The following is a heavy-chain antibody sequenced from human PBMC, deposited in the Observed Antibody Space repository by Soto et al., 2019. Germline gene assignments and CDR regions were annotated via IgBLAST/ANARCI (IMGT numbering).Heavy chain of an antibody. CDR1: GYTFTSYG. Sequence: SVKVSCKASGYTFTSYGISWVRQAPGQGLEWMGWISAYNGNTNYAQKLQGRVTMTTDTSTSTAYMELRSLRSDDTAVYYCARDARITIFGVVTDYYGMDVWGQGTTVTVSS. J-gene: IGHJ6*02. CDR2: ISAYNGNT. D-gene: IGHD3-3*01. V-gene: IGHV1-18*04. CDR3: ARDARITIFGVVTDYYGMDV.